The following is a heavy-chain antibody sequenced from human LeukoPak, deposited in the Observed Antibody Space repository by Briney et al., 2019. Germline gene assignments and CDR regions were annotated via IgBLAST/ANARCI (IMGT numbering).Heavy chain of an antibody. V-gene: IGHV4-59*01. CDR3: ARDGDFGYAFDI. J-gene: IGHJ3*02. CDR2: IYYSGST. D-gene: IGHD3-16*01. Sequence: PSETLSLTCTVSGGSISSYYGSWIRQPPGKGLEGMGYIYYSGSTIYNPPLKSRVTISVHTSKNQFSLNLSSVTAADTAVYYCARDGDFGYAFDIWGQGTMVTVSS. CDR1: GGSISSYY.